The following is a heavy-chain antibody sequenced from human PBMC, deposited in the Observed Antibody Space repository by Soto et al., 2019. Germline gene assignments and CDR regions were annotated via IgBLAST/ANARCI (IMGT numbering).Heavy chain of an antibody. V-gene: IGHV3-30-3*01. Sequence: QTGGSLRLSCAASGFTFSSYAMHWVRQAPGKGLEWVAVISYDGSNKYYADSVKGRFTISRDNSKNTLYLQMNSLRAEDTAVYYCARNKPDYSSSFSYPNWFDPWGQGTLVTVSS. CDR1: GFTFSSYA. D-gene: IGHD6-13*01. J-gene: IGHJ5*02. CDR3: ARNKPDYSSSFSYPNWFDP. CDR2: ISYDGSNK.